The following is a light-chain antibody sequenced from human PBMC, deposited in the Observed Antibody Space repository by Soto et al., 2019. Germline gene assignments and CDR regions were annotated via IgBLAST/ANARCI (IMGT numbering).Light chain of an antibody. CDR3: QQYNTYPVT. CDR1: QSVSSW. CDR2: DAS. V-gene: IGKV1-5*01. J-gene: IGKJ4*01. Sequence: DIQMTQSPSTLSASVGDRVTITCRASQSVSSWLAWFQQKPGKAPKVLIYDASSLESGVPSRFSGSGSGTEFTLTINSLQPDDLATYYCQQYNTYPVTFGGGTKVGYQT.